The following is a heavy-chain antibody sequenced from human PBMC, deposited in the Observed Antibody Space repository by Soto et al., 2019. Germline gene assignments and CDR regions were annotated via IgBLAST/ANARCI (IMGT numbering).Heavy chain of an antibody. D-gene: IGHD5-12*01. CDR1: GFPFSDHY. Sequence: SGGSLRLSGAASGFPFSDHYMSGIRQAPGKGLEWISYISTSGSAMYYADAVRGRFTISRDNAKNSLYLQMNSLRAEDTAVYYCASRSDGYKEDAFDIWGQGTMVTVSS. V-gene: IGHV3-11*01. CDR3: ASRSDGYKEDAFDI. CDR2: ISTSGSAM. J-gene: IGHJ3*02.